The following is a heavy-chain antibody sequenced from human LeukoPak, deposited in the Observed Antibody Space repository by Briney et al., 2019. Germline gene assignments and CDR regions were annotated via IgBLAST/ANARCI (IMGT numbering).Heavy chain of an antibody. CDR1: GFTFSSYW. CDR2: INSDGSST. J-gene: IGHJ4*02. Sequence: GGSLRLSCAASGFTFSSYWMHWVRQAPGKGLVWVSHINSDGSSTNYADSVKGRFTISRDNAKNTVYLQMNSLRAEDTAVYYCARGGYTNYFDSSGYYYEYGDYWGQGTLVTVSS. CDR3: ARGGYTNYFDSSGYYYEYGDY. D-gene: IGHD3-22*01. V-gene: IGHV3-74*01.